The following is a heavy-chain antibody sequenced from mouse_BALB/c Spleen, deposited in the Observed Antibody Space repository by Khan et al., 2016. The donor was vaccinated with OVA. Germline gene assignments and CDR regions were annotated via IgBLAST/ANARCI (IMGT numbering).Heavy chain of an antibody. J-gene: IGHJ2*01. D-gene: IGHD6-1*01. CDR2: INPHIGEA. CDR3: TRGCSNDFDY. Sequence: EVQLQQSGPELVRPGASVKISCKASGYSFTGYFMNWVMQSHGKSLEWIGRINPHIGEAFYNQRFKDKAKLTVDESSSTAYMQLRSLTSEDSEAFYCTRGCSNDFDYWGQGTTLTVSS. V-gene: IGHV1-20*01. CDR1: GYSFTGYF.